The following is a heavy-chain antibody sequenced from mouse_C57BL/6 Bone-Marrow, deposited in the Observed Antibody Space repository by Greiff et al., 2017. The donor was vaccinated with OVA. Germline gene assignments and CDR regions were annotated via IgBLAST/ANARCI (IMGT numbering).Heavy chain of an antibody. CDR2: ISSGSSTI. D-gene: IGHD4-1*01. V-gene: IGHV5-17*01. CDR3: ASRTVPWFAY. J-gene: IGHJ3*01. CDR1: GFTFSDYG. Sequence: EVKLMESGGGLVKPGGSLKLSCAASGFTFSDYGMHWVRQAPEKGLEWVAYISSGSSTIYYADTVKGRFTISRDNAKNTLFLQMTSLRSEDTAMYYCASRTVPWFAYWGQGTLVTVSA.